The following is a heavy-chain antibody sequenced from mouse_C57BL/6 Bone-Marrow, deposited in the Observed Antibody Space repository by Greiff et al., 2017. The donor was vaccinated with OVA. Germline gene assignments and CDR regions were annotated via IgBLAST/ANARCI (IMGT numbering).Heavy chain of an antibody. CDR2: INPYNGDT. V-gene: IGHV1-20*01. J-gene: IGHJ3*01. D-gene: IGHD2-3*01. CDR1: GYSFTGYF. Sequence: VQLQQSGPELVKPGDSVKISCKASGYSFTGYFMNWVMQSHGKSLEWIGRINPYNGDTFYNQKFKSKATLTVDTSSSTAYMQLSSLTSEDSAVYYCAREDGYSTFAYWGQGTLVTVSA. CDR3: AREDGYSTFAY.